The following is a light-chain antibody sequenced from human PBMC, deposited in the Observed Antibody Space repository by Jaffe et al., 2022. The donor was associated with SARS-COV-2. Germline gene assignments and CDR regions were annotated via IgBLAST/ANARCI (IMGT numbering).Light chain of an antibody. V-gene: IGKV1-5*03. Sequence: DTQMTQSPSTLSASVEDRVTITCRASQSISSWLAWYQQKPGKAPKLLIYKASSLESGVPSRFSGSESGTEFTLTISSLQPDDFATYYCHQYNTYPWTFGQGTKVEIK. CDR2: KAS. J-gene: IGKJ1*01. CDR1: QSISSW. CDR3: HQYNTYPWT.